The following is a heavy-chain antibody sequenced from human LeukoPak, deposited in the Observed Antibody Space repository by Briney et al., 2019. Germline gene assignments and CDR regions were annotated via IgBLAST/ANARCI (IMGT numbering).Heavy chain of an antibody. CDR3: ARARDGYNPPVGY. CDR1: GFTVSSNY. J-gene: IGHJ4*02. Sequence: GGSLRLSCAASGFTVSSNYMSWVRQAPGKGLEWVSVIYSGGSTYYADSVKGRFTISRDNSKNTLYLQMNSLRAEDTAVYYCARARDGYNPPVGYWGQGTLVTVSS. CDR2: IYSGGST. D-gene: IGHD5-24*01. V-gene: IGHV3-66*01.